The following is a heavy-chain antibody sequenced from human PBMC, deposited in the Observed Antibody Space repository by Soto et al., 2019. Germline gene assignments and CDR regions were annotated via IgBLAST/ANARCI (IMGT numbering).Heavy chain of an antibody. CDR2: IYHSGGT. D-gene: IGHD5-12*01. CDR1: AGSISSDGFY. J-gene: IGHJ4*02. V-gene: IGHV4-31*03. Sequence: SETLSLTCSVSAGSISSDGFYWNWIRQPPGKGLEWIGYIYHSGGTYSSPSLRSRVTISVDTSKNQFTLKLSSVTAADTAVYYCARDRGGYGVFDYWGQGTLVTVSS. CDR3: ARDRGGYGVFDY.